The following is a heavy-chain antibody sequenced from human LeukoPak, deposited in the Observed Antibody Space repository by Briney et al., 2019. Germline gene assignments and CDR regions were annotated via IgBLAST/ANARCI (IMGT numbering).Heavy chain of an antibody. Sequence: SETLSLTCTVSGGSISSSSYYWSWIRQPPGKGLEWIGEINHSGSTNYNPSLKSRVTISVDTSKNQFSLKLSSVTAADTAVYYCARLNKPGWFDPWGQGTLVTVSS. D-gene: IGHD1-14*01. CDR3: ARLNKPGWFDP. V-gene: IGHV4-39*07. CDR2: INHSGST. CDR1: GGSISSSSYY. J-gene: IGHJ5*02.